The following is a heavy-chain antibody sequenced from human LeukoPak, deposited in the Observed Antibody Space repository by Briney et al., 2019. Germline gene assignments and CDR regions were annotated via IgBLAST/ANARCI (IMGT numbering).Heavy chain of an antibody. D-gene: IGHD6-13*01. CDR3: ARPYSSSWQGSDY. Sequence: ASVKVSCKASGYTFTSYDINWVRQATGQGLEWMGWMNPNSGNTGYAQKFQGRVTMTRNTSRSTAYMELSSLRSEDTAVYYCARPYSSSWQGSDYWGQGTLVTVSS. V-gene: IGHV1-8*01. CDR1: GYTFTSYD. J-gene: IGHJ4*02. CDR2: MNPNSGNT.